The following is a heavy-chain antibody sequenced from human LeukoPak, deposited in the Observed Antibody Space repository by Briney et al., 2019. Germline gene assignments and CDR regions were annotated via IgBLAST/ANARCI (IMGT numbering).Heavy chain of an antibody. CDR2: INPSGGST. J-gene: IGHJ3*02. D-gene: IGHD5-24*01. V-gene: IGHV1-46*01. Sequence: ASVKVSCKASGYTFTSYYMHWVRQAPGQGLEWMGIINPSGGSTSYAQKFQGRVTMTRDMSTSTVYMELSSLRSKDTAVYYCARRSVMATISGADAFDIWGQGTMVTVSS. CDR1: GYTFTSYY. CDR3: ARRSVMATISGADAFDI.